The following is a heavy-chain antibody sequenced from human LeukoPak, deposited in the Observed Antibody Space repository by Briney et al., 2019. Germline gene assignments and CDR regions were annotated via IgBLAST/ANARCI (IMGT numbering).Heavy chain of an antibody. CDR1: GFTFSSYA. CDR2: ISGSGGST. J-gene: IGHJ5*02. CDR3: AKDHRITIFGVVISAWFDP. D-gene: IGHD3-3*01. Sequence: GGSLRLSCAASGFTFSSYAMSWVRQAPGKGLEWVSAISGSGGSTYYADSVKGRFTISRDNSKNTLYLQMNSLRAEDTAVYYCAKDHRITIFGVVISAWFDPWGQGTLVTVSS. V-gene: IGHV3-23*01.